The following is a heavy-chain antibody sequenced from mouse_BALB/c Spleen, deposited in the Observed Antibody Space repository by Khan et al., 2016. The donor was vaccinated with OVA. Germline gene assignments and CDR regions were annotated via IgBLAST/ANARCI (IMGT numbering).Heavy chain of an antibody. CDR1: GFNIKDTY. D-gene: IGHD1-1*01. Sequence: VQLQQSGAEFVKPGASVRLSCTASGFNIKDTYMHWVKQRPEQGMEWIGRIDHANGNTKYDPKFQGKATITADTSSNTAYLQLSSLTSEDTAGYYGATYYDDSSRYFDYWGQGTTRTGSS. J-gene: IGHJ2*01. CDR3: ATYYDDSSRYFDY. CDR2: IDHANGNT. V-gene: IGHV14-3*02.